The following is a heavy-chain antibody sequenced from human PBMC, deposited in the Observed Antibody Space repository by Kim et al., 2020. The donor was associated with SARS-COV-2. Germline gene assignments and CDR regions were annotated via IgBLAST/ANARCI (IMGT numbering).Heavy chain of an antibody. D-gene: IGHD3-3*01. CDR1: GGSISSYF. J-gene: IGHJ6*02. Sequence: SETLSLTCTVSGGSISSYFWNLLRQPPGKGLEWIGHIYYSGSTKYTPSLKSRVTISVDTSKNQFSLKLSSVTAADTAVYYCARHHLATSGYSYLYYYHGMDVWGQGTTVTVSS. CDR3: ARHHLATSGYSYLYYYHGMDV. V-gene: IGHV4-59*08. CDR2: IYYSGST.